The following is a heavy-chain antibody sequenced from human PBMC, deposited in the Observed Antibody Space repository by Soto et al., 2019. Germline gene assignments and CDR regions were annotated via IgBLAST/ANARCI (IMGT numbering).Heavy chain of an antibody. CDR3: ARGGGIIVVVPAARALYY. Sequence: SETLSLTCAVYGGSFSGYYWSWIRQPPGKGLEWIGEINHSGSTNYNPSLKSRVTISVDTSKNQFSLKLSSVTAADTAVYYCARGGGIIVVVPAARALYYWGQGTLVTVSS. D-gene: IGHD2-2*01. V-gene: IGHV4-34*01. CDR2: INHSGST. J-gene: IGHJ4*02. CDR1: GGSFSGYY.